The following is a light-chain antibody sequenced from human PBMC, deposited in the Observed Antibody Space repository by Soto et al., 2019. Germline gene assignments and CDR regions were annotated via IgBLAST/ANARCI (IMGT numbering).Light chain of an antibody. J-gene: IGLJ1*01. V-gene: IGLV2-14*01. CDR1: ASDVGGYNY. Sequence: QSALTQTASVSGSPGQSITISCTGTASDVGGYNYVSWYQQHPGKAPKLKIYDVSNRPSGVSNRFSGSKSGNTASLTISGLQAEDEADYYCSSYTSSNTGVFGTGTKVTVL. CDR2: DVS. CDR3: SSYTSSNTGV.